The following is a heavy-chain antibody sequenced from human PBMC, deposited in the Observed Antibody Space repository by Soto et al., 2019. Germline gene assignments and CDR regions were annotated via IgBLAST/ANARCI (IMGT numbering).Heavy chain of an antibody. CDR2: IRSSGST. J-gene: IGHJ5*02. CDR3: ARDQGVAAAGITWFDP. V-gene: IGHV4-4*07. Sequence: SETLSLTCTVSGASMNSYHWSWIRQPAGKGLEWIGHIRSSGSTNYNPSLKSRVTMSVDTSKNQFSLRLMSLTAADTAVYYCARDQGVAAAGITWFDPWGQGSLVTVSS. CDR1: GASMNSYH. D-gene: IGHD6-13*01.